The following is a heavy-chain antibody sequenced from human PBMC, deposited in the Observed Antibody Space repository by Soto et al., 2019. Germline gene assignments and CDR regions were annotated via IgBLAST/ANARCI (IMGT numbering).Heavy chain of an antibody. D-gene: IGHD3-9*01. CDR1: GTTFDSFT. CDR3: ASEDDTTGHYSWFDP. Sequence: GASVKVSCKPSGTTFDSFTFAWLRQAPGQGLEWLGGFVPMFGSASIGQRFRGRVRITADASTGTGQMELSDLRSDDSAIYYCASEDDTTGHYSWFDPWGPGTMVTLSS. J-gene: IGHJ5*01. V-gene: IGHV1-69*13. CDR2: FVPMFGSA.